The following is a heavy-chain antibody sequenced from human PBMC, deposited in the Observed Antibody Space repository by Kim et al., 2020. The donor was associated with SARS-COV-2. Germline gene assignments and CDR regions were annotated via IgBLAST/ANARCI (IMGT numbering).Heavy chain of an antibody. D-gene: IGHD3-10*01. CDR1: GFTFSDHY. J-gene: IGHJ6*02. CDR3: AREGSNLQLWFGAYYYYYGMDV. V-gene: IGHV3-72*01. CDR2: TRNKANSYTT. Sequence: GGSLRLSCAASGFTFSDHYMDWVRQAPGKGLEWVGRTRNKANSYTTEYAASVKGRFTISRDDSKNSLYLQMNSLKTEDTAVYYCAREGSNLQLWFGAYYYYYGMDVWGQGTTVTVSS.